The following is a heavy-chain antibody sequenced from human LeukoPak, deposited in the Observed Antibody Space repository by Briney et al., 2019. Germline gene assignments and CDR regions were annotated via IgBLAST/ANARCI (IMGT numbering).Heavy chain of an antibody. J-gene: IGHJ4*02. CDR1: GYTFTGYY. D-gene: IGHD5-24*01. V-gene: IGHV1-2*02. Sequence: ASVKVSCKASGYTFTGYYMHWVRQAPGQGLEWMGWINPNSGGTKSAQKFQGRVTMTRDTSISTAYLDLSRLRSDDTAVYYCARVVVRDANNYKDYWGQGTLVTVSS. CDR3: ARVVVRDANNYKDY. CDR2: INPNSGGT.